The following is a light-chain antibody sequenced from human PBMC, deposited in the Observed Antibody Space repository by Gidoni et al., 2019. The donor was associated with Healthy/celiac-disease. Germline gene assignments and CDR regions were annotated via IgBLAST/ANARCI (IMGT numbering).Light chain of an antibody. V-gene: IGKV1D-12*01. CDR3: QQANSFSIT. J-gene: IGKJ5*01. Sequence: DIQMTQSPTSVSASVGDRVTITCRASQGSSSWLAWYQQKPGKAPKLLIYAESSLQSGVPSRFSGSGSGTDFTLTISSLQPEDFATYYCQQANSFSITFXQXTRLEIK. CDR1: QGSSSW. CDR2: AES.